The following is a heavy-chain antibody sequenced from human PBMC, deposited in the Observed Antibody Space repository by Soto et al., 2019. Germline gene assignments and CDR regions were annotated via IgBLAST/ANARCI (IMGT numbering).Heavy chain of an antibody. CDR3: ASEGSESYSFDH. V-gene: IGHV4-31*03. D-gene: IGHD3-10*01. CDR2: IYHNGNT. CDR1: GGPISRGDYY. J-gene: IGHJ4*02. Sequence: QVQLQESGPGLVKPSQTLSLTCNVSGGPISRGDYYWSWIRQHPEKGLEWIGYIYHNGNTHYNPSLTSRVTISLDTSKNQFSLNLSSVTVADTAVYYCASEGSESYSFDHWGQGTLVTVSS.